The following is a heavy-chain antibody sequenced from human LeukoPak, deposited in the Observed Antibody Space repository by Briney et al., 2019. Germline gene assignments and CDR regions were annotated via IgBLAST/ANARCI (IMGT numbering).Heavy chain of an antibody. CDR1: GGSISSGGYY. D-gene: IGHD5-12*01. CDR3: ATLPRGGYDGKVY. CDR2: IYYSGST. J-gene: IGHJ4*02. Sequence: SETLSLTCTVSGGSISSGGYYWSWIRQHPGKGLEWIGCIYYSGSTYYNPSLKSRVTISVDTSKNQFSLKLSSVTAADTAVYYCATLPRGGYDGKVYWGQGTLVTVSS. V-gene: IGHV4-31*03.